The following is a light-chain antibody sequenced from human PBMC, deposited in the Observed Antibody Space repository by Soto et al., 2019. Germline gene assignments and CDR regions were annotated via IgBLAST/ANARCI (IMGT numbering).Light chain of an antibody. J-gene: IGLJ1*01. Sequence: QSALTQPASVSGSPGQSIAISCTGSGSDVGGYNYVSWYQQHPGKAPKLIIYGVSHRPSGVSPRFSASRSAYTASLTISGLQNEDEADYYCSSFNSRYFYVFGPGTKVTVL. CDR3: SSFNSRYFYV. CDR2: GVS. CDR1: GSDVGGYNY. V-gene: IGLV2-14*01.